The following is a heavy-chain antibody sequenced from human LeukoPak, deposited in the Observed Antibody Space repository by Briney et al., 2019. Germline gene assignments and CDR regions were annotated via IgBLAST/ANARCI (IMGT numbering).Heavy chain of an antibody. Sequence: QPGRSLRLSCAASGFTFSSSWLSWVRQAPGKGLEWVADIKHNGSATNYVDSVKGRFTISRDNTKNSLYLQMDSLRAEDTAMYYCAREHSSSWFDDYFDYWGQGSLVTVPS. CDR3: AREHSSSWFDDYFDY. V-gene: IGHV3-7*01. CDR2: IKHNGSAT. J-gene: IGHJ4*02. CDR1: GFTFSSSW. D-gene: IGHD6-13*01.